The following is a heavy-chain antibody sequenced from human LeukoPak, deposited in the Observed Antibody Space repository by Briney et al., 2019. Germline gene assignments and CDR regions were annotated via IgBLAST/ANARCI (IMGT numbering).Heavy chain of an antibody. CDR3: AVGFYIAVAGTWGFDY. Sequence: ASVKVSCKASGGTFSSYAISWVRQAPGQGLEWMGGIIPIFGTGNYAQKFQGRVTITTDESTSTAYMELSSPRSEDTAVYYCAVGFYIAVAGTWGFDYWGQGTLVTVSS. J-gene: IGHJ4*02. D-gene: IGHD6-19*01. V-gene: IGHV1-69*05. CDR1: GGTFSSYA. CDR2: IIPIFGTG.